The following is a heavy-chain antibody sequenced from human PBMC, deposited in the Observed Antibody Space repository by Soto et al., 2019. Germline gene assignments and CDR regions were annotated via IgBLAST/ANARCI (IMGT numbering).Heavy chain of an antibody. CDR2: ISGSGGST. CDR3: AKDSHCSGGSCYIYYYYGMDV. Sequence: PGWSLRLSCAASGFTFSSYAMSWVRQAPGKGLEWVSAISGSGGSTYYADSVKGRFTISRDNSKNTLYLQMNSLRAEDTAVYYCAKDSHCSGGSCYIYYYYGMDVWGQGTTVTVSS. J-gene: IGHJ6*02. D-gene: IGHD2-15*01. CDR1: GFTFSSYA. V-gene: IGHV3-23*01.